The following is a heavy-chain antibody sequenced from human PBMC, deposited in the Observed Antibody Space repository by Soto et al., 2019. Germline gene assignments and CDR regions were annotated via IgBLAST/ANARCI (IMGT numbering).Heavy chain of an antibody. CDR2: IIPIFGTA. Sequence: QVQLVQSGAEVKKPGSSVKVSCKASGGTFSSYAISWVRQAPGQGLEWMGGIIPIFGTANYAQKFQGRVKITADKSTSTAYMELSSLRSEDTAVYYCARDPDYDSSGRTLGGGYWGQGTLVTVSS. V-gene: IGHV1-69*06. CDR3: ARDPDYDSSGRTLGGGY. D-gene: IGHD3-22*01. J-gene: IGHJ4*02. CDR1: GGTFSSYA.